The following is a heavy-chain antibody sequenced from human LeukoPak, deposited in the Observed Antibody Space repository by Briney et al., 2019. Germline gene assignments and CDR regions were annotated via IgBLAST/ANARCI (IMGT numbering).Heavy chain of an antibody. J-gene: IGHJ6*03. CDR2: IYHSGST. CDR3: ARFQSRLYYYYYMDV. Sequence: SETLSLTCTVSGYSISSGYYWGWIRQPPGKGLEWIGSIYHSGSTYYNPSLKSRVTISADTSKNQFSLKLSSVTAADTAVYYCARFQSRLYYYYYMDVWGKGTTVTVSS. CDR1: GYSISSGYY. V-gene: IGHV4-38-2*02.